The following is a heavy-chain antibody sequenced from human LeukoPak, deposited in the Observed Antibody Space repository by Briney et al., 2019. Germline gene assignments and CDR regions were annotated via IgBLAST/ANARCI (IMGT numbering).Heavy chain of an antibody. V-gene: IGHV4-30-4*08. D-gene: IGHD4-17*01. CDR3: ARDRLGYGDFDY. Sequence: SETLSLTCTVSGGSISSGGYYWSWIRQHPGKGLEWIGYIYYTGSTYYNPSLKSRVTISVDTSKNQFSLKLSSVTAADTAVYYCARDRLGYGDFDYWGQGTPVTVSS. J-gene: IGHJ4*02. CDR2: IYYTGST. CDR1: GGSISSGGYY.